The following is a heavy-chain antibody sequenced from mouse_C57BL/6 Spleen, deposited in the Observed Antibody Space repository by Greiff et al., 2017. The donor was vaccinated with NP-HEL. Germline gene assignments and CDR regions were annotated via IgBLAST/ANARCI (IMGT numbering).Heavy chain of an antibody. V-gene: IGHV1-63*01. CDR2: IYPGGGYT. CDR1: GYTFTNYW. D-gene: IGHD1-1*01. CDR3: ARSDYGEAMDY. J-gene: IGHJ4*01. Sequence: VQLHQSGAELVRPGTSVKMSCKASGYTFTNYWIGWAKQRPGHGLEWIGDIYPGGGYTNYNEKFKGKATLTADKSSSTAYMQFSSLTSEDSAIYYCARSDYGEAMDYWGQGTSVTVSS.